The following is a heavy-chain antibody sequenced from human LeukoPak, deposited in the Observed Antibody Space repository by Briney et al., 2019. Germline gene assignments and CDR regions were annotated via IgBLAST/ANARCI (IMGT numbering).Heavy chain of an antibody. V-gene: IGHV1-2*02. J-gene: IGHJ3*02. CDR2: INPNSGGT. CDR1: GYTFTGYY. Sequence: ASVKVSCKASGYTFTGYYIHWVRRAPGQGLEWMGWINPNSGGTNYAQNFQGRVTMSRDTSINTAYMGLSRLTSDDTAMYYCARVGSGSSYNGAFDIWGQGTVVTVSS. D-gene: IGHD3-10*01. CDR3: ARVGSGSSYNGAFDI.